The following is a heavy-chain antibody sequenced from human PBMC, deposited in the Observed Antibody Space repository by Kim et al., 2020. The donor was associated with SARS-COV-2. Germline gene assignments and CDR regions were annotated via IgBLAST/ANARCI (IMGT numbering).Heavy chain of an antibody. CDR1: GFTFSSYD. CDR3: ARDSGSGFDY. CDR2: IGTTGDT. D-gene: IGHD3-10*01. Sequence: GGSLRLSCAASGFTFSSYDMHWVRQATGKGLEWVSAIGTTGDTYYPGSVKGRFIISRGNAKNSMYLQMNSLLAGDTAVYYYARDSGSGFDYWGQGALVT. J-gene: IGHJ4*02. V-gene: IGHV3-13*01.